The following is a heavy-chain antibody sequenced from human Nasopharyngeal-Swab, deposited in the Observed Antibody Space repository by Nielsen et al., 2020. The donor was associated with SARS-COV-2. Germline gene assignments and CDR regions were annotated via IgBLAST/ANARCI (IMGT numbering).Heavy chain of an antibody. Sequence: ASVKVSCKASGYIFTSYDINWVRQATGQGLEWMGWMNPNSGNTGYAQKFQGRVTMTRNTSISTAYMELSSLRSEDTAVYYCARLSNYDFWSGYYAYMDVWGKGTTVTVSS. CDR3: ARLSNYDFWSGYYAYMDV. CDR1: GYIFTSYD. CDR2: MNPNSGNT. V-gene: IGHV1-8*01. D-gene: IGHD3-3*01. J-gene: IGHJ6*03.